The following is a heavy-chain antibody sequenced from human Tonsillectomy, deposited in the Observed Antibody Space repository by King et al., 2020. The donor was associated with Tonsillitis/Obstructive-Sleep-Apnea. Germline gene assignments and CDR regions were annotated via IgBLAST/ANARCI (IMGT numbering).Heavy chain of an antibody. V-gene: IGHV4-34*01. CDR3: AEPWGGDY. CDR2: INHSGST. Sequence: HVQLQQWGAGLLKPSETLSLTCAVYGGSFSGYYWSWIRQPPGKGLEWIGEINHSGSTNYNPSLKSRVTISVDTSKNQFSLKLSSVTAADTAVYYCAEPWGGDYWGQGTLVPVSS. J-gene: IGHJ4*02. CDR1: GGSFSGYY. D-gene: IGHD3-16*01.